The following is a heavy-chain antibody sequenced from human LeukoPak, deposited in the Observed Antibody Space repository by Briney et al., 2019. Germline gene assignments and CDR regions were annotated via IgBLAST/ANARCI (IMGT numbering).Heavy chain of an antibody. D-gene: IGHD6-19*01. CDR2: IRGSGGGS. CDR1: GFTVNNNY. CDR3: AKDDGSGWYQIDY. J-gene: IGHJ4*02. Sequence: PGGSLRLSCAASGFTVNNNYMSWVRQAPGKGLEWVSVIRGSGGGSYYGDSVKGRFTISRDNSKNTLYLQMNSLRAEDTAVYYCAKDDGSGWYQIDYWGQGTLVTISS. V-gene: IGHV3-23*01.